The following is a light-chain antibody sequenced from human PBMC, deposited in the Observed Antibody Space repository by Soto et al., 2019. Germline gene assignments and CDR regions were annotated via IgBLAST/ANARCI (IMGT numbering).Light chain of an antibody. J-gene: IGKJ4*01. CDR3: QQYGRTTLT. Sequence: EIVLTQSPGTLSLSPGEGATLSCRASQSVGNNYLAWYQQKPGQAPRFLMYDASTRATGIPDRFSGSGSGTDFTLTISRLESEDFAVYYCQQYGRTTLTFGGGTKV. V-gene: IGKV3-20*01. CDR2: DAS. CDR1: QSVGNNY.